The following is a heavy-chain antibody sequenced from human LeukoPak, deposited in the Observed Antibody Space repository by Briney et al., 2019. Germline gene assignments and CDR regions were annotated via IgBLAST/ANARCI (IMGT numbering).Heavy chain of an antibody. CDR1: GWSFSGYY. D-gene: IGHD1-14*01. V-gene: IGHV4-34*01. CDR3: AREPIQRTFDY. CDR2: INHSGST. J-gene: IGHJ4*02. Sequence: PAETLSLTCAVYGWSFSGYYWSWIRQPPGKGLEWIGEINHSGSTNYNPSLKSRVTISVDTSKNQFSLKLSSVTAADTAVYYCAREPIQRTFDYWGQGTLVTVSS.